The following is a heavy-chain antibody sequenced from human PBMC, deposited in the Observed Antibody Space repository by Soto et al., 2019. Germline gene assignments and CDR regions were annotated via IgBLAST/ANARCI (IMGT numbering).Heavy chain of an antibody. Sequence: SSETLSLTCTVSGGSISSSSYYWGWIRQPPGKGLERIGSIYYSGSTYYNPSLKSRVTISVDTSKNQFSLKLSSVTAADTAVYYCARHRSRAVYYYYYMDVWGKGTTVTVSS. D-gene: IGHD6-19*01. J-gene: IGHJ6*03. V-gene: IGHV4-39*01. CDR1: GGSISSSSYY. CDR2: IYYSGST. CDR3: ARHRSRAVYYYYYMDV.